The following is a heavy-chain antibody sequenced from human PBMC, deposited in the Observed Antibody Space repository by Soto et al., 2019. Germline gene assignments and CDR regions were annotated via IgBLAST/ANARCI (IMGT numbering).Heavy chain of an antibody. J-gene: IGHJ5*02. CDR3: ARNPFKSSPSLNWFDP. Sequence: PGGSLRLSCVASGFTFKNCAMSWVRQTPGKGLEWVSAVSGSGESTYYADVVKGRFTISRDNSKNKVSLQMNSLRAEDTAIYYCARNPFKSSPSLNWFDPWGQGILVTVSS. CDR1: GFTFKNCA. V-gene: IGHV3-23*01. D-gene: IGHD6-13*01. CDR2: VSGSGEST.